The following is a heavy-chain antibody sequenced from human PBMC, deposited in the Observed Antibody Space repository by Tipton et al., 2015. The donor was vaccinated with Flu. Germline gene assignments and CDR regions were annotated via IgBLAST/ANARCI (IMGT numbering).Heavy chain of an antibody. CDR3: ARGPQVPVWPYYYGMDV. J-gene: IGHJ6*02. V-gene: IGHV3-53*01. CDR1: GFTVSSNY. D-gene: IGHD2-2*01. Sequence: SLRLSCVVSGFTVSSNYMTWVRQAPGKGLEWVSVIYSGGSTKYADSVKGRFTISRDNSKNTLYLQMNSLRAEDTAVYYCARGPQVPVWPYYYGMDVWGQGTTVTVSS. CDR2: IYSGGST.